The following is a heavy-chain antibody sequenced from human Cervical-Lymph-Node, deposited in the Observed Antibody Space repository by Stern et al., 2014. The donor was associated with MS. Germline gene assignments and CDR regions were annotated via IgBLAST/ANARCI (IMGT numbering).Heavy chain of an antibody. J-gene: IGHJ4*02. CDR2: ITHSGST. D-gene: IGHD2-15*01. Sequence: QVQLQQWGAGLLKPSETLSLTCAVYGGSFSGYYWSWIRQPPGKGLEWIGEITHSGSTNYNPSPKSRVPISVDTSKNQFSLKLSSVTAADTAVYYCESWYCSGGSCPVDYWGQGTLVTVSS. CDR1: GGSFSGYY. CDR3: ESWYCSGGSCPVDY. V-gene: IGHV4-34*01.